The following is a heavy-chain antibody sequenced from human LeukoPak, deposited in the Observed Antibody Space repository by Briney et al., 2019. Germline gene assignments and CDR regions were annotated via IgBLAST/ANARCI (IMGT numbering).Heavy chain of an antibody. D-gene: IGHD2/OR15-2a*01. CDR1: GFTFSSHW. J-gene: IGHJ4*01. V-gene: IGHV3-74*01. CDR3: ARLLGSTTSVYY. CDR2: INNDGSST. Sequence: GGSLSPSCAASGFTFSSHWMHWVRQAPGKGLVWVSRINNDGSSTSYADFVKGRFTISRDNAKNTLYLQMNSLRAEDTAVYYCARLLGSTTSVYYSGHGNPVTVSS.